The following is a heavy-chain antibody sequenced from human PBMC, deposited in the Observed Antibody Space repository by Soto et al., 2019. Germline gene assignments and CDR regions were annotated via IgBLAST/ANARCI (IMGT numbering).Heavy chain of an antibody. V-gene: IGHV3-30*03. Sequence: PGGSLRLSCAASGFRFSGYGMHWVRQAPGKGLEWLAAISGDGSNKYYGDSVKGRFTISRDNSKNTLYLQINSLRSEDTAVYYCAREGVLEYSYRWFDPRGQGTLVTVSS. CDR2: ISGDGSNK. CDR1: GFRFSGYG. CDR3: AREGVLEYSYRWFDP. J-gene: IGHJ5*02. D-gene: IGHD5-18*01.